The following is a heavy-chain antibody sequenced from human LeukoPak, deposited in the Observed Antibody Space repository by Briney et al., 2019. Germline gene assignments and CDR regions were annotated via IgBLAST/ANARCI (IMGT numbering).Heavy chain of an antibody. CDR3: VRDADTSRGRDP. J-gene: IGHJ5*02. V-gene: IGHV1-18*01. CDR1: GYSFIKYG. CDR2: ISVVDGDV. Sequence: ASVKVSCKASGYSFIKYGISRVRRAPGRGLEWMGWISVVDGDVDYAEDLQTRVTLTAERYTNTVYMELRSLRPDDTAEYYCVRDADTSRGRDPWGQGALVKVSS. D-gene: IGHD1-26*01.